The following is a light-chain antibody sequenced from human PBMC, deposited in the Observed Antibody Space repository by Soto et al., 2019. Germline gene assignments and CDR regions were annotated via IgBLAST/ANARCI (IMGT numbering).Light chain of an antibody. CDR3: QHRRNWWT. V-gene: IGKV3-11*01. CDR1: QSVSSN. Sequence: EIVLTQSPSTLSLSPGERAPLSCRASQSVSSNLAWYQQKPGQAPRLLIYGASTRATGIPARFSGSGSGTDFTLTISSLEPEDFAVYFCQHRRNWWTFGQGTKVDIK. J-gene: IGKJ1*01. CDR2: GAS.